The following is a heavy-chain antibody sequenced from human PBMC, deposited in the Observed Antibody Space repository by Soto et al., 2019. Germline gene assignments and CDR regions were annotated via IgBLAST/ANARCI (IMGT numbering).Heavy chain of an antibody. CDR2: IFHSGST. CDR1: GGPISSYY. D-gene: IGHD6-13*01. Sequence: QVQLQESGPGLVKPSETLSLTCTVSGGPISSYYWSWIRQPPGKGLEWIGYIFHSGSTNYNPSLKSRVTISVDTSKNQFSLRLRSVTAADTAVYYCARGIAAATTTTALTDYWGQGTLVTVSS. V-gene: IGHV4-59*01. J-gene: IGHJ4*02. CDR3: ARGIAAATTTTALTDY.